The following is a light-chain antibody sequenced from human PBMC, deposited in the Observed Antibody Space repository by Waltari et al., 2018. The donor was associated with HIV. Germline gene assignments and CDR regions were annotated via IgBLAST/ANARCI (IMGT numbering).Light chain of an antibody. CDR2: KAS. Sequence: DIQMTQSPSPLSASVGERVTITCRASQNVGSWLAWYQQKPGKAPNLLIYKASSLESEVPSRFSGSGSGTDFTLTISSLQPEDFATYYCQQSYTIPRTFGPGTKVDIK. J-gene: IGKJ3*01. V-gene: IGKV1-5*03. CDR1: QNVGSW. CDR3: QQSYTIPRT.